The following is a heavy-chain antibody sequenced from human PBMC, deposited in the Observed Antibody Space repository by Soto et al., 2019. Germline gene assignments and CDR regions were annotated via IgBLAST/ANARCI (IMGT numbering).Heavy chain of an antibody. CDR2: IIPIFGTA. D-gene: IGHD3-22*01. Sequence: QVQRVQSGAEVKKPGSSVKVSCKASGGTFSSYAISWVRQAPGQGLEWMGGIIPIFGTANYAQKFQGRVTITVDESTSTAYMELSSLRSEDTSVYYCARSSLYDSSGYKRYYFDYWGQGTLVTVSS. CDR1: GGTFSSYA. J-gene: IGHJ4*02. V-gene: IGHV1-69*01. CDR3: ARSSLYDSSGYKRYYFDY.